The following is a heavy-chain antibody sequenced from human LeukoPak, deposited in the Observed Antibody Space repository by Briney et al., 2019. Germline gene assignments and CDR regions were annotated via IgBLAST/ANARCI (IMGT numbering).Heavy chain of an antibody. Sequence: PSETLSLTCTVSGGSISSYYWSWIRQPAGKGLEWIGRIYTSGSTNYNPSLKSRVTMSVDTSKNQFSLKLSSVTAADTAVYYCARSGYCSGGSCNGNYYYYYMDVWGKGTTVTISS. CDR3: ARSGYCSGGSCNGNYYYYYMDV. V-gene: IGHV4-4*07. D-gene: IGHD2-15*01. CDR2: IYTSGST. J-gene: IGHJ6*03. CDR1: GGSISSYY.